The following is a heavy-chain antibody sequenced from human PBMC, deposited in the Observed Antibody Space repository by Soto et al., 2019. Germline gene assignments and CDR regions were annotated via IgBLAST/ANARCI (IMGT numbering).Heavy chain of an antibody. J-gene: IGHJ4*02. CDR3: ARSLAVAGR. V-gene: IGHV1-58*02. Sequence: SVKVSCKASGFTFTSSAMQWVRQARGQGLEWIGWIDVGSGNTSYAQKFQDRVTMTRNTSISTAYMELSSLRSEDTAVYYCARSLAVAGRWGQGTLVTVSS. CDR1: GFTFTSSA. CDR2: IDVGSGNT. D-gene: IGHD6-19*01.